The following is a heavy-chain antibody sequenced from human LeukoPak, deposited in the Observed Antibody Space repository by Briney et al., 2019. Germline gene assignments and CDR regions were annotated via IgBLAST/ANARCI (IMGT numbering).Heavy chain of an antibody. CDR3: ARRIAGTATGGYFEP. CDR1: GFTFSIHW. CDR2: INPDGNDK. V-gene: IGHV3-7*01. Sequence: PGGSLRLSCEVSGFTFSIHWMSWVRQAPGKGLEWVAKINPDGNDKYYVDSVVGRFTISRDNAKNSLYLQMNSLRADDTAVYYCARRIAGTATGGYFEPWGRGTLVSVSS. J-gene: IGHJ2*01. D-gene: IGHD6-13*01.